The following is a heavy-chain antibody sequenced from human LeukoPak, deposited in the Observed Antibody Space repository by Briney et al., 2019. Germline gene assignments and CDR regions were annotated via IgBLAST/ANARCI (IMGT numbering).Heavy chain of an antibody. V-gene: IGHV1-69*01. Sequence: SVKVSCKASGGTFSSYAISWVRQAPGQGLEWMGGIIPIFGTANYAQEFQGRVTITADESTSTAYMELSSLRSEDTAVYYCARDYAATYYYYMDVWGKGTTVTVSS. CDR1: GGTFSSYA. CDR3: ARDYAATYYYYMDV. CDR2: IIPIFGTA. J-gene: IGHJ6*03. D-gene: IGHD1-26*01.